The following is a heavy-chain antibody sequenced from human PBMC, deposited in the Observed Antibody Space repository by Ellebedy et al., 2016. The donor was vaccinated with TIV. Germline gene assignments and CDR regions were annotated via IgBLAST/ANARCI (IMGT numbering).Heavy chain of an antibody. V-gene: IGHV4-4*07. CDR1: GGPFKNYY. CDR3: ARTNTGRDYFFDY. Sequence: SETLFLTCTVSGGPFKNYYWSWIRQPAGKGLEWIGRLFTTGATSYSSSLRGRITMSVDTSKNQFSLKMTSVTAADTAVYYCARTNTGRDYFFDYWGQGILVTVSS. J-gene: IGHJ4*02. D-gene: IGHD2-8*01. CDR2: LFTTGAT.